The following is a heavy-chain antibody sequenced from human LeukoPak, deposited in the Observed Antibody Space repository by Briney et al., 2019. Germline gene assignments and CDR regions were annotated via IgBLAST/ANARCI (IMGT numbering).Heavy chain of an antibody. CDR3: ARDKEWELPDYWYFDL. CDR1: GGSISSGSYY. V-gene: IGHV4-61*02. J-gene: IGHJ2*01. Sequence: SQTLSLTCTVSGGSISSGSYYWSWIRQPAGKGLEWIGRIYTSGSTNYNPSLKSRVTMSVDTSKNQFSLKLSSVTAADTAVYYCARDKEWELPDYWYFDLWGRGTLVTVSS. CDR2: IYTSGST. D-gene: IGHD1-26*01.